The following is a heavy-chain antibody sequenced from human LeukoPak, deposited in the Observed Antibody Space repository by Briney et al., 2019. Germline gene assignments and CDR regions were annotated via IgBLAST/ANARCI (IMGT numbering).Heavy chain of an antibody. V-gene: IGHV4-39*01. CDR2: IYYSGST. CDR1: GGSISSSSYC. J-gene: IGHJ4*02. D-gene: IGHD7-27*01. Sequence: SETLSLTCTVSGGSISSSSYCWGWIRQPPGKGLEWIGSIYYSGSTYYNPSLKSRVTISVDTSKNQFSLKLSSVTAADTAVCYCASQLGLNFDYWGQGTLVTVSS. CDR3: ASQLGLNFDY.